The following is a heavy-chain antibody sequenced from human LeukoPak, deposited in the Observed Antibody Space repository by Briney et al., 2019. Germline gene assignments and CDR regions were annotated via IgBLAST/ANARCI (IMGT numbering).Heavy chain of an antibody. Sequence: SETLSLTCTVSGGSISSYYWSWIRQPPGKGLEWIGYIYYSGSTNYNPSLKSRVTISVDTSKNQFSLKLSSVTAADTAVYYCARGGRGYSYGQSVTWFDPWGQGTLVTVSS. J-gene: IGHJ5*02. V-gene: IGHV4-59*01. CDR2: IYYSGST. D-gene: IGHD5-18*01. CDR3: ARGGRGYSYGQSVTWFDP. CDR1: GGSISSYY.